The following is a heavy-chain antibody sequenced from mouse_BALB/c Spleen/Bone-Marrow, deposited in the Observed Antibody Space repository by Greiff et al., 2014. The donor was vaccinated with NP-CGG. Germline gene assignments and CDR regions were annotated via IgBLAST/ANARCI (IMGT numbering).Heavy chain of an antibody. CDR2: ISSGGSYT. J-gene: IGHJ4*01. CDR1: GFTFSSYA. Sequence: EVKLVESGGGLVKPGGSQKLSCAASGFTFSSYAMSWVRQSPEKRLEWVAEISSGGSYTYYPDTVTGRFTISRDNAKNTLYLEMSSLRSEDTAMYYCARDHYGYYTMDYWGQGTSVTVSS. CDR3: ARDHYGYYTMDY. D-gene: IGHD1-2*01. V-gene: IGHV5-9-4*01.